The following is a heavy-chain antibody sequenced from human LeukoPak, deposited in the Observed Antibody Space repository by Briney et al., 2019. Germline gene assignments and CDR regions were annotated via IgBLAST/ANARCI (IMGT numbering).Heavy chain of an antibody. CDR1: GGSITSSTYY. CDR2: IHYSGTT. Sequence: SETLSLTCSVSGGSITSSTYYWGWIRQPPGKGLEWIGSIHYSGTTYYNPSLKSRVTISIDTSKNQFSLKLSSVTAADTAVYYCARGLVGYEFWSAYVSWFDPWGRGTLVTVSS. D-gene: IGHD3-3*01. CDR3: ARGLVGYEFWSAYVSWFDP. J-gene: IGHJ5*02. V-gene: IGHV4-39*01.